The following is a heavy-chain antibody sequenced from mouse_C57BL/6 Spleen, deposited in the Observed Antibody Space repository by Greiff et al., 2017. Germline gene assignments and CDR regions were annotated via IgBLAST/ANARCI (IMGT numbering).Heavy chain of an antibody. V-gene: IGHV1-64*01. CDR2: IHPNSGST. CDR1: GYTFTSYW. CDR3: ARCLYGYDVGFAY. J-gene: IGHJ3*01. Sequence: QVQLQQPGAELVKPGASVKLSCKASGYTFTSYWMHWVKQRPGQGLEWIGMIHPNSGSTNYNEKFKSKATLTVDKSSSTAYMQLSSLTSEDSAVYYCARCLYGYDVGFAYWGQGTLVTVSA. D-gene: IGHD2-2*01.